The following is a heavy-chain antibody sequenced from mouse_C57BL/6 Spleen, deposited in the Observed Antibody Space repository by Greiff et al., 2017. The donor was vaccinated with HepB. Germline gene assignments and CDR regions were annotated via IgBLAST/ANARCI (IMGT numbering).Heavy chain of an antibody. CDR2: IYPRSGNT. J-gene: IGHJ2*01. V-gene: IGHV1-81*01. CDR3: ARRGGNYYFDY. Sequence: QVQLKQSGAELARPGASVKLSCKASGYTFTSYGISWVKQRTGQGLEWIGEIYPRSGNTYYNEKFKGKATLTADKSSSTAYMELRSLTSEDSAVYFCARRGGNYYFDYWGQGTTLTVSS. D-gene: IGHD2-1*01. CDR1: GYTFTSYG.